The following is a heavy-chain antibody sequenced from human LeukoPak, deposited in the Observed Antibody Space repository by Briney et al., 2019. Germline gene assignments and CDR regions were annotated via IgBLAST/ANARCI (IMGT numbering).Heavy chain of an antibody. J-gene: IGHJ4*02. V-gene: IGHV3-72*01. D-gene: IGHD5-12*01. CDR1: GFTFSDYY. Sequence: GGSLRLSCTAPGFTFSDYYMHWVRQAPGKGLECVGRTRGKAHSYTTEYAASVKGRFTISRYDSKNSLYLQMNSLKTEDTAVYYCARGLNGNDFGDIHWGQGTLVTVSS. CDR3: ARGLNGNDFGDIH. CDR2: TRGKAHSYTT.